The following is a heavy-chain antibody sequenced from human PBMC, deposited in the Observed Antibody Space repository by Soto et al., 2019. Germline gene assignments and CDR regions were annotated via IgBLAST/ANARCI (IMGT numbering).Heavy chain of an antibody. CDR3: ASGPGYSSSWYRTDYGMDV. V-gene: IGHV4-4*02. CDR1: GGSISSSNW. Sequence: SETLSLTCAVSGGSISSSNWWSWVRQPPGKGLECIGEIYHSGSTNYNPSLKSRVTISVVKSKNQFSLKLSSVTAADTAVYYCASGPGYSSSWYRTDYGMDVWGQGTTVTVS. D-gene: IGHD6-13*01. J-gene: IGHJ6*02. CDR2: IYHSGST.